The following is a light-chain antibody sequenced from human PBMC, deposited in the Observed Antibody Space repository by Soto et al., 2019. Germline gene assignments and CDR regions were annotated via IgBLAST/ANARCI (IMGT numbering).Light chain of an antibody. J-gene: IGKJ2*01. Sequence: EIVMTQSPATLSVSPGERATLSCRASQSVSSNLAWYQQKPGQAPRLLIYGASTRATGIPAWFSGSGSGTEFTLTISSLQYEDFAVYYCQQYNNWPPYTFGQGTKLEIK. CDR1: QSVSSN. CDR2: GAS. CDR3: QQYNNWPPYT. V-gene: IGKV3-15*01.